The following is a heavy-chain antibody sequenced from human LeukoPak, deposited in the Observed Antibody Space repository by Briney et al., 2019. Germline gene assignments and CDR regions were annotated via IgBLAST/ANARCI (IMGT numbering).Heavy chain of an antibody. V-gene: IGHV4-59*01. CDR2: IYYSGST. J-gene: IGHJ3*02. D-gene: IGHD2-2*01. CDR1: GSSISSYY. Sequence: SETLSLTCTVSGSSISSYYWSWIRQPPGKGLEWIGYIYYSGSTNYNPSLKSRVTISVDTSKNQFSLKLSSVTAADTAVYYCARERPPYQLGAFDIWGQGTMVTVSS. CDR3: ARERPPYQLGAFDI.